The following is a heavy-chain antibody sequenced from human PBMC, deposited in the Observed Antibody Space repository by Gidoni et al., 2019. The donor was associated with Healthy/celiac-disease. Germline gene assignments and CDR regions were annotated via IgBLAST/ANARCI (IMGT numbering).Heavy chain of an antibody. J-gene: IGHJ4*02. Sequence: EVQLVESGGGWVQPGGSRRRACAASGVTFSSSAMHWVRQAPGKGLEYVSAISSNGGSTYYADSVKGRFTISRDTSKNTLYLQMSSLRAEDTAVYYCVKSIAAADQGGYYYFDYWGQGTLVTVSS. V-gene: IGHV3-64D*06. CDR2: ISSNGGST. CDR3: VKSIAAADQGGYYYFDY. D-gene: IGHD6-13*01. CDR1: GVTFSSSA.